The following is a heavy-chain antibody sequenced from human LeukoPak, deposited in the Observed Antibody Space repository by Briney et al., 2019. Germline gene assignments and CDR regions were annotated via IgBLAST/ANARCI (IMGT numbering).Heavy chain of an antibody. D-gene: IGHD3-22*01. CDR1: AFTFSNYW. V-gene: IGHV3-7*01. J-gene: IGHJ4*02. CDR2: IDQEGGEK. Sequence: GGSLRLSCRASAFTFSNYWMTWVRQAPGKGLEWVANIDQEGGEKRYVDSVRGRSTISRDNAQNLLFLQMNRLRVEDTAVYYCARSNYYEELFDYWGQGTLVTVSS. CDR3: ARSNYYEELFDY.